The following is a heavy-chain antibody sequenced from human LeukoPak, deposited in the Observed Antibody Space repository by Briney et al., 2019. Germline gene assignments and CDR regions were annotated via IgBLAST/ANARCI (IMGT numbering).Heavy chain of an antibody. Sequence: GGSLRLSCVGSGFTFSDYSINWVRQAPGKGLEWVSSITSRGNYIYYADSVQGRFTISRDNARNSLYLQMNGLRAEDTAVYYCASDIVATSGDFWGQGTLVTVSS. CDR3: ASDIVATSGDF. V-gene: IGHV3-21*04. D-gene: IGHD5-12*01. CDR2: ITSRGNYI. J-gene: IGHJ4*02. CDR1: GFTFSDYS.